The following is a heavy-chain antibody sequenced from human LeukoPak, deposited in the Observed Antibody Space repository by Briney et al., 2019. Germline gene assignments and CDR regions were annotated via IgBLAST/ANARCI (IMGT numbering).Heavy chain of an antibody. D-gene: IGHD3-9*01. CDR3: ARDLSI. CDR2: IKQDGSER. V-gene: IGHV3-7*04. CDR1: GXTFRNYW. Sequence: GGSLRLSCAASGXTFRNYWMTWVRQAPGKGLEWVANIKQDGSERYYVDSVKGRFTISRDNAKNSLYLQMNSLRAEDTAVYYCARDLSIWGQGTMVTVSS. J-gene: IGHJ3*02.